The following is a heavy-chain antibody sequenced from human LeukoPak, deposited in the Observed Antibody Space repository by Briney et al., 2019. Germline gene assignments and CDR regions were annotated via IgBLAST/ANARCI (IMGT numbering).Heavy chain of an antibody. CDR1: GGSVTNTN. CDR3: ARGSRGNTGYGRYWFFDL. J-gene: IGHJ2*01. V-gene: IGHV4-59*02. Sequence: KPSETLSLTCTVSGGSVTNTNWNWIRQPPGKGLEWIGSVYHTGSNNFNPSLRSRVSISVDMSKNQFSLNLSSVTAADAALYYCARGSRGNTGYGRYWFFDLWGRGTLVTVSS. CDR2: VYHTGSN. D-gene: IGHD5-12*01.